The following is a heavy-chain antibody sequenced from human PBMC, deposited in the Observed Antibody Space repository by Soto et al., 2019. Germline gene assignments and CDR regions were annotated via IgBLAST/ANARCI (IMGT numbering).Heavy chain of an antibody. J-gene: IGHJ3*02. Sequence: SETLSLTCAVYGGFVSSGNYYWSWIRHPPGKGLEWIGEMSHSGGTHFNPSLKSRVTISVDTSKNQFSLKMSSVTAADTALYYCARVERGTATTVVVAFDIWGPGTMVTVSS. CDR3: ARVERGTATTVVVAFDI. D-gene: IGHD1-1*01. CDR1: GGFVSSGNYY. V-gene: IGHV4-61*01. CDR2: MSHSGGT.